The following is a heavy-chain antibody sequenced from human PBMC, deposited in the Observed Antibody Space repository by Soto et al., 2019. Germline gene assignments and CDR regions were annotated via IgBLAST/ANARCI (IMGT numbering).Heavy chain of an antibody. CDR2: MNPNSGNT. V-gene: IGHV1-8*01. Sequence: QVQLVQSGAEVKKPGASVKVSCKASGYTFTNYDINWVRQATGQGLEWMRWMNPNSGNTGSAQKFQGRITMTRDTSTGTAYMELTSLRYEDTAVYYCARVWGTIDYWGQGTLVTVSS. D-gene: IGHD3-16*01. CDR1: GYTFTNYD. J-gene: IGHJ4*02. CDR3: ARVWGTIDY.